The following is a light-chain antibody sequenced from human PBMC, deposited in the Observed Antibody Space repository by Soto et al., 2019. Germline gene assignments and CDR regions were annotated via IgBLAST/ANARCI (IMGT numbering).Light chain of an antibody. J-gene: IGKJ2*01. V-gene: IGKV2-30*01. Sequence: DVVMTQSPLSLPVTLGQPASISCRSSQSLAYSDGNTYLNWFQQRPGQSPRRLIYKVSNRDSGVPDRFSGSASGTDFTLKISSVEAEDVGVYYCMQGTLWPPYSFGQGTKLEI. CDR3: MQGTLWPPYS. CDR2: KVS. CDR1: QSLAYSDGNTY.